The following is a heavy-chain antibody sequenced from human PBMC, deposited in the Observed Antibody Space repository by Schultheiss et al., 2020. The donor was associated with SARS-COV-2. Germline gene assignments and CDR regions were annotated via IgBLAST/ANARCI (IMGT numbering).Heavy chain of an antibody. CDR3: ARDSGSYSGVVDY. D-gene: IGHD1-26*01. CDR1: GFTVSYNY. CDR2: ISSSGSTI. J-gene: IGHJ4*02. V-gene: IGHV3-11*04. Sequence: GGSLRLSCAASGFTVSYNYMNWVRQAPGKGLEWVSYISSSGSTIYYADSVKGRFTISRDNAKNSLYLQMNSLRAEDTAVYYCARDSGSYSGVVDYWGQGTLVTVSS.